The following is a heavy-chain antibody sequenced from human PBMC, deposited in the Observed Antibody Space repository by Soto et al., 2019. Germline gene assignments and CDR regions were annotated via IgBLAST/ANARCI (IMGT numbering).Heavy chain of an antibody. J-gene: IGHJ6*02. CDR3: ARDGDPQLEREERRSDYYYGMDV. CDR1: GFTFSSYA. D-gene: IGHD1-1*01. V-gene: IGHV3-30-3*01. CDR2: ISYDGSNK. Sequence: GGSLRLSCAASGFTFSSYAMHWVRQAPGKGLEWVAVISYDGSNKYYADSVKGRFTISRDNSKNTLYLQMNSLRAEDTAVYYCARDGDPQLEREERRSDYYYGMDVWGQGTTVTVSS.